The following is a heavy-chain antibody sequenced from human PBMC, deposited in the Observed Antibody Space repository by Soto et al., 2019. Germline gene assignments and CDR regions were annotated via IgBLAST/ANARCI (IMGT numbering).Heavy chain of an antibody. CDR2: IWYDGSNK. D-gene: IGHD6-19*01. V-gene: IGHV3-33*01. J-gene: IGHJ4*02. CDR3: ARDLSRSSSGWYYF. Sequence: QVQLVESGGGVVQPGRSLRLSWAASGFTFSSYGMHWVRQAPGKGLEWVAVIWYDGSNKYYADSVKGRFTISRDNSKNTLYLQMNSLRAEDTAVYYWARDLSRSSSGWYYFWGQGTLVTVSS. CDR1: GFTFSSYG.